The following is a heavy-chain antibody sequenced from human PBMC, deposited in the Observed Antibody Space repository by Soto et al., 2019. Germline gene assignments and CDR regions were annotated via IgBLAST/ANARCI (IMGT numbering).Heavy chain of an antibody. CDR3: ARGALYSYGLYDY. CDR1: GGTFSSYA. Sequence: GASVQVSCKASGGTFSSYAISWVRQAPGQGLEWMGGIIPIFGTANYAQKFQGRVTITADESTSTAYMELSSLRSEDTAVYYCARGALYSYGLYDYWGQGTLVTVSS. V-gene: IGHV1-69*13. D-gene: IGHD5-18*01. J-gene: IGHJ4*02. CDR2: IIPIFGTA.